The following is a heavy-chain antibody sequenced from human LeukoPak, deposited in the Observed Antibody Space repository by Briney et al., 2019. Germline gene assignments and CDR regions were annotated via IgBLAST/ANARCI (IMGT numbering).Heavy chain of an antibody. CDR1: GGSISSYY. D-gene: IGHD1-1*01. CDR2: IYTSGST. J-gene: IGHJ6*03. CDR3: ARGVGGLEPYFYYYYMDV. V-gene: IGHV4-4*09. Sequence: SETLSLTCTVSGGSISSYYWSWIRQPPGKGLEWIGYIYTSGSTNYNPSLKSRVTISVDTSKNQFSLKLSSVTAADTAVYYCARGVGGLEPYFYYYYMDVWGKGTTVTVSS.